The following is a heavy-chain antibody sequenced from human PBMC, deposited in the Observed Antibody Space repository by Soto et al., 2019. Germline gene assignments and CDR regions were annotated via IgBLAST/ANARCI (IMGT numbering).Heavy chain of an antibody. V-gene: IGHV1-2*04. CDR3: ARAEGEAVAAPFDY. CDR1: GYTFTGYY. D-gene: IGHD2-15*01. J-gene: IGHJ4*02. CDR2: INPNSGGT. Sequence: ASVKVSCKASGYTFTGYYMHWVRQAPGQGLEWMGWINPNSGGTNYAQKFQGWVTMTRDTSISTAYMELSRLRSDDTAVYYCARAEGEAVAAPFDYWGQGTLVTVSS.